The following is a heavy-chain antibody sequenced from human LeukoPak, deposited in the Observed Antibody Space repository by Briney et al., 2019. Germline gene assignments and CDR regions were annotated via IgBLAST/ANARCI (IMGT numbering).Heavy chain of an antibody. D-gene: IGHD2-15*01. CDR3: AKQLGYCSDGSCYFPH. CDR2: ISNNGGYT. J-gene: IGHJ1*01. CDR1: GFTFSSSA. Sequence: GGSLRLSCAASGFTFSSSAMSWVRQAPGKGLEWVSAISNNGGYTYYADSVQGRFTISRDNSKSTLCLQMNSLRAEDTAVYYCAKQLGYCSDGSCYFPHWGQGTLVTVSS. V-gene: IGHV3-23*01.